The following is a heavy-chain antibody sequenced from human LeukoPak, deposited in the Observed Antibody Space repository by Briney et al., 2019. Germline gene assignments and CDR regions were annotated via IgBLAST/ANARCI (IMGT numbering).Heavy chain of an antibody. V-gene: IGHV1-69*05. CDR2: IIPIFGTA. J-gene: IGHJ4*02. CDR3: ARVFGGGELI. D-gene: IGHD3-10*02. CDR1: GGTFSSYA. Sequence: SVKVSCTASGGTFSSYAISWVRQAPGHGLEWMGGIIPIFGTANYAQKFHGRVTITTDESTSTAYMELSSLRSEDTAVYCCARVFGGGELIWGQGTLVTVSS.